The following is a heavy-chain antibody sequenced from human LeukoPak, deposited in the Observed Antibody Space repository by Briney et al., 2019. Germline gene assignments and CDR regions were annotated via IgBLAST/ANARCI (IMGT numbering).Heavy chain of an antibody. CDR1: GYTFTGYY. D-gene: IGHD5-12*01. CDR3: ARDYSGYGPSFDY. Sequence: ASVKVSCKASGYTFTGYYVHWVRQAPGQGLEWMGIINPSGGSTSYAQKFQGRVTMTRDTSTSTVYMGLSSLRSEDTAVYYCARDYSGYGPSFDYWGQGTLVTVSS. J-gene: IGHJ4*02. V-gene: IGHV1-46*01. CDR2: INPSGGST.